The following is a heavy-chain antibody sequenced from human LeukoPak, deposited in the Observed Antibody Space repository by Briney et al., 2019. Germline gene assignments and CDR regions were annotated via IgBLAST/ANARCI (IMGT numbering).Heavy chain of an antibody. V-gene: IGHV3-21*01. CDR3: ARDPGVAYFAMDV. J-gene: IGHJ6*02. CDR2: ISSSSTYI. CDR1: GFTFSTYS. Sequence: PGGSLRLSCAASGFTFSTYSMNWVRQAPGKGLEWVSSISSSSTYIYYADSVKGRFTISRDNAKNSLYLHMNRLRAEDMAVYYCARDPGVAYFAMDVWGQGTTVTVSS. D-gene: IGHD5-12*01.